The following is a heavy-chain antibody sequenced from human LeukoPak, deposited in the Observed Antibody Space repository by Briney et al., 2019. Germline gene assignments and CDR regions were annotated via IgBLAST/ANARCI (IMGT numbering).Heavy chain of an antibody. CDR1: GFTFSSYG. Sequence: GGSLRLSCTASGFTFSSYGMHWVRQAPGKGLEWVAVISYDGSNKYYADSVKGRFTISRDNSKNTLYLQMNSLRAEDTAVYYCAKSEVMGSWGQGTLVTVSS. J-gene: IGHJ4*02. V-gene: IGHV3-30*18. CDR3: AKSEVMGS. CDR2: ISYDGSNK.